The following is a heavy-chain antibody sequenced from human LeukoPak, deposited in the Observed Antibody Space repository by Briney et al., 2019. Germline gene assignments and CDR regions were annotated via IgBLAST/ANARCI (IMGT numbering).Heavy chain of an antibody. V-gene: IGHV1-24*01. CDR2: FDPEDGET. CDR3: ATDSSFRYSGYDSVASFDY. CDR1: GYTLTELS. D-gene: IGHD5-12*01. J-gene: IGHJ4*02. Sequence: GASVKVSCKVSGYTLTELSMHWVRQAPGKGLEWMGGFDPEDGETIYAQKFQGRVTMTEDTSTDTAYMELSSLRSEDTAVYYCATDSSFRYSGYDSVASFDYWGQGTLVTVSS.